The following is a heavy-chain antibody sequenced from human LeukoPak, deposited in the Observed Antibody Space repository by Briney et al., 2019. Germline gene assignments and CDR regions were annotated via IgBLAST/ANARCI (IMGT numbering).Heavy chain of an antibody. D-gene: IGHD5-24*01. CDR1: GFTFDDYA. CDR3: AKRGDGYKHFHYYYYGMDV. CDR2: ISGDGGRT. Sequence: GGSLRLSCATSGFTFDDYAMHWVRHAPGKGLEWVSLISGDGGRTYYADSVKGRFTISRDNSKNSLYLQMNSLRTEDTALYYCAKRGDGYKHFHYYYYGMDVWGQGTTVTVSS. J-gene: IGHJ6*02. V-gene: IGHV3-43*02.